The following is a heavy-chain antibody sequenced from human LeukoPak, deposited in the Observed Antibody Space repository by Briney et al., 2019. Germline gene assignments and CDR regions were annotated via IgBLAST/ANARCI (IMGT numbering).Heavy chain of an antibody. CDR2: INAGNGNA. V-gene: IGHV1-3*01. Sequence: ASVKVSCKPSGYTFTSYAMHWVRQAPRQRLEWMGWINAGNGNAKYLQELQGRVTITRDTSASTAYMELRRLRSDDTAVYYCARGDVDIVATSFDYWGQGTLVTVSS. D-gene: IGHD5-12*01. CDR1: GYTFTSYA. CDR3: ARGDVDIVATSFDY. J-gene: IGHJ4*02.